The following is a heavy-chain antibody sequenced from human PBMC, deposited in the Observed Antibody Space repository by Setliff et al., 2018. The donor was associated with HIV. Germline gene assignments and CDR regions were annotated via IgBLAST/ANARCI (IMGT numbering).Heavy chain of an antibody. J-gene: IGHJ3*02. CDR2: IYHSGST. CDR1: GGSIKSSSYY. CDR3: ARDRAGWDGQVILYGLDI. Sequence: LSLTCTVSGGSIKSSSYYWGWIRQPPGKGLEWIGSIYHSGSTNYSPSLRSRVTMSVDTSKNQVSLKLSSVTAADTAVYYCARDRAGWDGQVILYGLDIWGQGTMVTVSS. V-gene: IGHV4-39*07. D-gene: IGHD3-10*01.